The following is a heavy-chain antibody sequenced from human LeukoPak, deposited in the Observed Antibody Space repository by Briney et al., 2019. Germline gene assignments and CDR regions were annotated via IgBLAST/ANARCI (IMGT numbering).Heavy chain of an antibody. CDR1: GXNFIDHC. Sequence: PGESLKISFKGSGXNFIDHCITWVRQVPGKGLEWMARIDPSDSYSNYSPSFQGHVTISADKSTNTAYLQWTTLRASDTAMYYCARPSRGGYLDLWGRGTLVTVSS. CDR3: ARPSRGGYLDL. J-gene: IGHJ2*01. CDR2: IDPSDSYS. D-gene: IGHD3-16*01. V-gene: IGHV5-10-1*01.